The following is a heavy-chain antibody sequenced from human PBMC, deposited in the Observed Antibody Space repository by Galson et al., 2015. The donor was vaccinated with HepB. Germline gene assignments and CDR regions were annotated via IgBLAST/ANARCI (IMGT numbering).Heavy chain of an antibody. CDR2: ISYSGST. CDR1: GVSISGYY. V-gene: IGHV4-59*01. J-gene: IGHJ4*02. CDR3: ARGEGYNLY. D-gene: IGHD5-24*01. Sequence: ETLSLTCTVSGVSISGYYWSWIRQPPGKGLEWIGYISYSGSTTYNPSLNSRVTVSIDPSKKQFSLNLNSVSDADTAVYYCARGEGYNLYWGQGTLVTVSS.